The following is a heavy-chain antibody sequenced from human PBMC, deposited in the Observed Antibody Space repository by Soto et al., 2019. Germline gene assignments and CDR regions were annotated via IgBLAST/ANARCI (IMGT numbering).Heavy chain of an antibody. V-gene: IGHV1-18*01. J-gene: IGHJ4*02. D-gene: IGHD6-13*01. CDR1: GYSFTTYG. Sequence: VKLVQSGAELKKSGASVKVSCQTSGYSFTTYGTAWVRQAPGQGLEWIGWISAYSGHTNYAQDFQGRVTMTTDTSTSTAYMELRSLRSDDTAVYYCARGRGSSSWYEISHYFDSWGQGTPVTVSS. CDR2: ISAYSGHT. CDR3: ARGRGSSSWYEISHYFDS.